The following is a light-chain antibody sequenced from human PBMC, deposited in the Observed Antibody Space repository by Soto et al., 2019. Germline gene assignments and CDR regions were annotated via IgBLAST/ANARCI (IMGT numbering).Light chain of an antibody. Sequence: DIQMTQSPSTLSPSVGDIVMISCVARQSSSTWVAWYQQKPGTAPKLLIYKASTLESGVPSRFSGSGSGTDFTLTSSSLQPEDFATYYWQQSYGTPRTFGQGTKV. CDR2: KAS. CDR3: QQSYGTPRT. CDR1: QSSSTW. J-gene: IGKJ1*01. V-gene: IGKV1-5*03.